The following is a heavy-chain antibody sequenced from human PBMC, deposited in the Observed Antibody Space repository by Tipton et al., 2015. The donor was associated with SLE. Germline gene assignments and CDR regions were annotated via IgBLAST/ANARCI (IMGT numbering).Heavy chain of an antibody. CDR2: IYYSGST. V-gene: IGHV4-59*01. CDR3: ARRGALAAAGVYYYYGMDV. CDR1: GGSISSYY. D-gene: IGHD6-13*01. Sequence: LRLSCTVSGGSISSYYWSRIRQPPGKGLEWIGYIYYSGSTDYNPSLKSRVTISVDTSKNQFSLKLNSVTAADTAVYYCARRGALAAAGVYYYYGMDVWGQGTTVTVSS. J-gene: IGHJ6*02.